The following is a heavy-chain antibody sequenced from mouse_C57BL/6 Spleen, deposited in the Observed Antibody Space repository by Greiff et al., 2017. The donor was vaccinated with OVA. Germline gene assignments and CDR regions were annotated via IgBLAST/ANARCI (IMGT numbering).Heavy chain of an antibody. CDR3: ARYYYGSSYHYAMDY. Sequence: QVQLQQSGPELVKPGASVKISCKASGYAFSSSWMNWVKQRPGKGLEWIGRIYPGDGDTNYNGKFKGKATLTADKSSSTAYMQLSSLTSEDSAVYFCARYYYGSSYHYAMDYWGQGTSVTVSS. V-gene: IGHV1-82*01. CDR2: IYPGDGDT. CDR1: GYAFSSSW. J-gene: IGHJ4*01. D-gene: IGHD1-1*01.